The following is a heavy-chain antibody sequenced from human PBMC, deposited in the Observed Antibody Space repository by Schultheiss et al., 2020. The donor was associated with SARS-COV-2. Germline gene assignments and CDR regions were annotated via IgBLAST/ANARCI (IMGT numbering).Heavy chain of an antibody. CDR2: INPNSGGT. CDR1: GYTFTGYY. V-gene: IGHV1-2*02. CDR3: ARDCSSTSCTYYYYGMDV. D-gene: IGHD2-2*01. J-gene: IGHJ6*02. Sequence: GGSLRLSCKASGYTFTGYYMHWVRQAPGQGLEWMGWINPNSGGTNYAQKFQGRVTMTRDTSISTAYMELSRLRSDDTAVYYCARDCSSTSCTYYYYGMDVWGQGTTVTVSS.